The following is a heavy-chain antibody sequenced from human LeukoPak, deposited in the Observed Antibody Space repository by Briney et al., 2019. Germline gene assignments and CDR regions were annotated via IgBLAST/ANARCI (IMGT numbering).Heavy chain of an antibody. Sequence: ASVKVSCKASGYSFTSNYIHWVRQAPGQGLEWMGMIYPRDGSTSYAQKFQGRVTVTRDTSTSTIHMELSGLRSEDTAVYYCARDQEAFDYWGQGTLVTVSS. V-gene: IGHV1-46*01. CDR3: ARDQEAFDY. J-gene: IGHJ4*02. CDR2: IYPRDGST. CDR1: GYSFTSNY.